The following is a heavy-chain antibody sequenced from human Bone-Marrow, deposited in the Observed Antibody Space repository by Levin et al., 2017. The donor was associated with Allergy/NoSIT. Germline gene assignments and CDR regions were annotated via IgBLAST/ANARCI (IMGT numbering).Heavy chain of an antibody. J-gene: IGHJ3*02. V-gene: IGHV3-23*01. CDR3: AKGLAGTRSFDI. CDR2: ISGSGGST. CDR1: GFTFSSYA. D-gene: IGHD6-13*01. Sequence: LSLTCAASGFTFSSYAMSWVRPAPGKGLEWVSAISGSGGSTYYADSVKGRFTISRDNSKNTLYLQMNSLRAEDTAVYYCAKGLAGTRSFDIWGQGTMVTVSS.